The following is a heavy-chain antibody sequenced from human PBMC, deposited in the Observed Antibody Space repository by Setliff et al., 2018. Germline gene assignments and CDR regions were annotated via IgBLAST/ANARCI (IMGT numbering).Heavy chain of an antibody. CDR1: GFTFRGFA. J-gene: IGHJ3*02. V-gene: IGHV3-30*02. Sequence: GGSLRLSCAASGFTFRGFAMHWVRQAPGKGLEWVAFIRHDESDIYYTNSVKGRFTVSRDNSKRSLYLQMNGLRADDTGVYYCVRDDADNYDAFDNWGQGTLVTVSS. D-gene: IGHD3-22*01. CDR3: VRDDADNYDAFDN. CDR2: IRHDESDI.